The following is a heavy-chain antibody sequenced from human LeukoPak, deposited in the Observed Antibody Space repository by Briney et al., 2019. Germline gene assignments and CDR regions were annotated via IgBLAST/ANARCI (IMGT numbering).Heavy chain of an antibody. CDR1: GYTLTELS. Sequence: ASVKVSCKVSGYTLTELSMHWVRQAPGKGLEWMGGFDPEDGETIYAQKFQGRVTMTGDTSTDTAYMELSSLRSEDTAVYYCATGPGIAVAWGQGTLVTVSS. V-gene: IGHV1-24*01. D-gene: IGHD6-19*01. CDR2: FDPEDGET. J-gene: IGHJ5*02. CDR3: ATGPGIAVA.